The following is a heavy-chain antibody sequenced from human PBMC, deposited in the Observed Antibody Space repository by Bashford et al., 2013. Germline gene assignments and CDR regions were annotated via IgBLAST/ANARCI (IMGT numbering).Heavy chain of an antibody. CDR2: IYHSGST. Sequence: LLYSSETLSLTCAVSGGSISSGGYSWSWIRQPPGKGLEWIGYIYHSGSTYYNPSLKSRVTISVDRSKNQFSLKLSSVTAADTAVYYCARGLDYGGNSAFSHFDYWGQGTLVTVSS. D-gene: IGHD4-23*01. CDR3: ARGLDYGGNSAFSHFDY. V-gene: IGHV4-30-2*01. CDR1: GGSISSGGYS. J-gene: IGHJ4*02.